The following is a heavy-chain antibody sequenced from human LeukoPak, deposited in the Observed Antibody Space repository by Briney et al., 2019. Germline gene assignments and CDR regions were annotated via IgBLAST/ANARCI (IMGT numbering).Heavy chain of an antibody. Sequence: ASVKVSCRASGYTFSSYGINWVRQAPGQGLEWMGWISVINSGNTRYAQNFQGRLTMTTDTSTTTAYMKLRSLRSDDTAVYYCSREFPFCGADCFSCVFDIWGQGTMVTVS. J-gene: IGHJ3*02. V-gene: IGHV1-18*01. D-gene: IGHD2-21*02. CDR3: SREFPFCGADCFSCVFDI. CDR2: ISVINSGNT. CDR1: GYTFSSYG.